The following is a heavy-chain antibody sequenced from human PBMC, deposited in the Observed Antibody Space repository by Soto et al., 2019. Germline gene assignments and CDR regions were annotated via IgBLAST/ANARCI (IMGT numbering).Heavy chain of an antibody. CDR1: GFTFSTYA. J-gene: IGHJ4*02. V-gene: IGHV3-23*01. CDR3: AKDGSYYDFDY. Sequence: EVQLLESGGGLVQPGGSLGLSCAASGFTFSTYAMSWVRQAPGKGLEWVSSFSGSGGSTYYADSVKGRFTISRDNSKNTLYLRMDSLRAEDTAVYYCAKDGSYYDFDYWGQGTLVTVSS. D-gene: IGHD3-3*01. CDR2: FSGSGGST.